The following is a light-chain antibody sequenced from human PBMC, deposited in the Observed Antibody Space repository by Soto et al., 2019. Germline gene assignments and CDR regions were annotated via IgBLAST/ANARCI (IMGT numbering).Light chain of an antibody. V-gene: IGLV2-14*03. CDR3: SSYTDSSNYV. Sequence: QSALTQPASVSGSPGQSITISCTGTSSDLAINNYVSWYQQQPGKAPQLMIYHDPNRPSGVPNRCSGSRSGNTASLTISGLQDEDEADYYCSSYTDSSNYVFGTGTKLTVL. CDR2: HDP. J-gene: IGLJ1*01. CDR1: SSDLAINNY.